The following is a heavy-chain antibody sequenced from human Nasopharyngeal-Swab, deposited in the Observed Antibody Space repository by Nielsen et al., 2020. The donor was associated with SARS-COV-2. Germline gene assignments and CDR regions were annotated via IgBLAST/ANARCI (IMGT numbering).Heavy chain of an antibody. V-gene: IGHV3-23*01. Sequence: GGSLRLSWAASGFAYNNYAMNWVRQAPGKGLEWVSVISGSGDTTYYADSVKGRFTISRDNSKNTLYLQMNSLTAEDTAVYFCAKGRNRILVTGTLFDYWGQGTLVTVSS. CDR1: GFAYNNYA. CDR2: ISGSGDTT. D-gene: IGHD6-19*01. CDR3: AKGRNRILVTGTLFDY. J-gene: IGHJ4*02.